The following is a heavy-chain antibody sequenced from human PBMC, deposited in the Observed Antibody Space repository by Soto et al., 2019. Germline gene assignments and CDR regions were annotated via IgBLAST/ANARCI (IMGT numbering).Heavy chain of an antibody. D-gene: IGHD2-15*01. Sequence: QVQLVQSGAEVKKPGSSVKVSCKASGGTFSSYAIRWVRPAPGPGLEWMGGIIPIFGTANYAQKFQGRVTITADESTSTAYMELRSLRSEDTAVYYCASVRGYCSGGSCYFDYWGQGTLVTVSS. CDR1: GGTFSSYA. J-gene: IGHJ4*02. CDR3: ASVRGYCSGGSCYFDY. V-gene: IGHV1-69*01. CDR2: IIPIFGTA.